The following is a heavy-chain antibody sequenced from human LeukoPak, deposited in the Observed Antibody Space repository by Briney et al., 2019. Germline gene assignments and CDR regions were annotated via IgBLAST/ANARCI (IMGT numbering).Heavy chain of an antibody. Sequence: ASVKVSCKASGGTFSSYAISWVRQAPGQGLEWMGWISAYNGNTNYAQKLQGRVTMTTDTSTSTAYMELRSLRSDDTAVYYCAREWAVAGRYYFDYWGQGTLVTVSS. CDR3: AREWAVAGRYYFDY. CDR2: ISAYNGNT. V-gene: IGHV1-18*01. D-gene: IGHD6-19*01. J-gene: IGHJ4*02. CDR1: GGTFSSYA.